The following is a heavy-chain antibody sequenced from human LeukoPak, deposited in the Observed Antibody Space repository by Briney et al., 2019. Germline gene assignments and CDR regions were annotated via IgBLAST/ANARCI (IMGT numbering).Heavy chain of an antibody. CDR1: GGTFSSYA. CDR3: ARVRGCSSTSCSKSNWFDP. CDR2: IIPIFGTA. J-gene: IGHJ5*02. D-gene: IGHD2-2*01. Sequence: SVKVSCKASGGTFSSYAISWVRQAPGQGLEWMGRIIPIFGTANYAQKFQGRVTNTTDESTSTAYMELSSLRSEDTAVYYCARVRGCSSTSCSKSNWFDPWGQGTLVTVSS. V-gene: IGHV1-69*05.